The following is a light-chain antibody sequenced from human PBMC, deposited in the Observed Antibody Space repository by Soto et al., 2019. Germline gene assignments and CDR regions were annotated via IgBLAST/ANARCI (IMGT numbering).Light chain of an antibody. CDR2: GAS. V-gene: IGKV3-20*01. CDR3: QQYGSSPRFT. Sequence: EIVLTQSPGTLSLSPGERATLACRASQSVRSSYLAWYQQKPGQAPRLLIYGASTRATGIPDRFSGSGSGTDFTLTISRLAPEDFAVYYCQQYGSSPRFTFGPGTKVDIK. J-gene: IGKJ3*01. CDR1: QSVRSSY.